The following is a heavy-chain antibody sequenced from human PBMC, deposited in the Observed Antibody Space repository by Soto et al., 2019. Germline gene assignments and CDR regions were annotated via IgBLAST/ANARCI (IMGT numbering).Heavy chain of an antibody. CDR3: ARDRRMVTNLGGYYYYSMDV. CDR2: IFHSGTP. V-gene: IGHV4-31*01. CDR1: GGSISSGVYY. Sequence: QVQLQESGPGLVKPSQTLSLTCTVSGGSISSGVYYWSWIRQHPGKGLEWIGYIFHSGTPYYNPSLKSQLTISVDTSKNQFSLKLSSVTAADTAVYYCARDRRMVTNLGGYYYYSMDVWGQGTTVTVSS. D-gene: IGHD5-18*01. J-gene: IGHJ6*02.